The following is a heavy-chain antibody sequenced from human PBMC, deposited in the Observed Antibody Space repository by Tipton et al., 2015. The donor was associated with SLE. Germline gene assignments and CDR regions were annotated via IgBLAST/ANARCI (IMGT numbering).Heavy chain of an antibody. CDR1: GGSISSYY. D-gene: IGHD1-26*01. CDR2: IYTSGST. CDR3: ARGGGSFPGYYFDY. V-gene: IGHV4-4*08. J-gene: IGHJ4*02. Sequence: TLSLTCTVSGGSISSYYWSWIRQPPGKGLEWIGYIYTSGSTNYNPSLKSRVTISVDTSKNQFSLKLSSLTAADTAVYYCARGGGSFPGYYFDYWGQGTLVTVSS.